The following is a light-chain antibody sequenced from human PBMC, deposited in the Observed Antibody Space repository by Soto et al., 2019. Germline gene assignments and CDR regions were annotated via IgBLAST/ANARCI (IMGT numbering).Light chain of an antibody. J-gene: IGKJ1*01. CDR3: QQYNSYSWT. Sequence: DIQMTQXPSXLXASVGDRVXITCRASQSISSWLAWYQQKTGKAPKLLIYDASSLESGVPSRFSGSGYGTEFTLTISSLQPDDFATYYCQQYNSYSWTFGQGTKVDI. CDR1: QSISSW. CDR2: DAS. V-gene: IGKV1-5*01.